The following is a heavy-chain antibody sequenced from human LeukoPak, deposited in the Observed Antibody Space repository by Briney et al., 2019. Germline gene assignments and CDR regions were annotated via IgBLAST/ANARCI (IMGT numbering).Heavy chain of an antibody. V-gene: IGHV4-39*07. D-gene: IGHD6-19*01. CDR2: IYYSGST. Sequence: SETLSLTCTVSGGSIRSTNYFWGWIRQPPGKGLEWIGSIYYSGSTYYTPSLKSRVTISIDTSKSQVSLKLSSVTAADTAVYYCARVRAPGMPVAGLDYWGQGTLVTVSS. CDR1: GGSIRSTNYF. J-gene: IGHJ4*02. CDR3: ARVRAPGMPVAGLDY.